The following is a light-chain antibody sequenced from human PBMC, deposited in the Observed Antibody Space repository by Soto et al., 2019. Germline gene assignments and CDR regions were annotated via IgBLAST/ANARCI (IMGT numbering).Light chain of an antibody. CDR3: QQYGSSPPN. CDR2: GAS. CDR1: QSVSSNY. J-gene: IGKJ5*01. Sequence: EIVLTQSPGTLSLSPGERATLSCRASQSVSSNYLAWYQRKPGQAPRLLIYGASSRATGIPDRFSGSGSGTEFTLTISSLEPEDFAVYYCQQYGSSPPNFGQGTRLEIK. V-gene: IGKV3-20*01.